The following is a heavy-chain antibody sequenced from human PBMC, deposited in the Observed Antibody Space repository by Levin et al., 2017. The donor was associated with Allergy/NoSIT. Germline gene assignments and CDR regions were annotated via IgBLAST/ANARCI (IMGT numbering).Heavy chain of an antibody. V-gene: IGHV3-21*01. D-gene: IGHD3-22*01. Sequence: PGGSLRLSCAASGILFSSYDMNWVRQAPGKGLEGVSSISAGGNYIYYADSVKGRFTISRDNAKNSLFLQMNSLRAEDTAVYYCASWAMYHYDRSAFDYFYYAMDVWGQGTTVTVSS. CDR1: GILFSSYD. J-gene: IGHJ6*02. CDR3: ASWAMYHYDRSAFDYFYYAMDV. CDR2: ISAGGNYI.